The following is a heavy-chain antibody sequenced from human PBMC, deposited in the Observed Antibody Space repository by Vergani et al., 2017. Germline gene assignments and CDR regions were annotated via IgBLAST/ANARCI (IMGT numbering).Heavy chain of an antibody. D-gene: IGHD3-9*01. CDR1: GFTFSSAW. J-gene: IGHJ4*02. V-gene: IGHV3-15*01. Sequence: EVQPVESGGGLVKPGGSLRLSCTTSGFTFSSAWMSWVRQAPGKGLEWVARIRPKTDGETTDYAAPGKGRFTISRDDSKNTLYLQMNSLKTEDTAVYYCTTPTKWELRYYVDDWGQGTLVTVSS. CDR2: IRPKTDGETT. CDR3: TTPTKWELRYYVDD.